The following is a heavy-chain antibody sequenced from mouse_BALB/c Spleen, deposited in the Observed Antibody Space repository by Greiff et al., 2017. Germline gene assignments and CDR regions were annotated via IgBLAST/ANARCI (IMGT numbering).Heavy chain of an antibody. CDR2: ISSGGSYT. D-gene: IGHD1-1*02. J-gene: IGHJ2*01. CDR1: GFTFSSYG. Sequence: EVMLVESGGDLVKPGGSLKLSCAASGFTFSSYGMSWVRQTPDKRLEWVATISSGGSYTYYPDSVKGRFTISRDNAKNTLYLQMSSLKSEDTAMYYCERQGGGSDFDNWGQGTTLTVSS. CDR3: ERQGGGSDFDN. V-gene: IGHV5-6*01.